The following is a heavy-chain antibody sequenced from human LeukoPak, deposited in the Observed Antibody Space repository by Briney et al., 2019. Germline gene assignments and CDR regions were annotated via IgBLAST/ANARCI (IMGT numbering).Heavy chain of an antibody. CDR1: GFTFSSYG. CDR2: IRYDGSNK. CDR3: AKRMDIVVVPAADFDY. Sequence: PGGSLSLSCAPSGFTFSSYGMHWVRQAPGKGREWVAFIRYDGSNKYYADSVKGQFTISRDNSKNTLYLQMNSLRAEDTAVYYCAKRMDIVVVPAADFDYWGQGTLVTVSS. V-gene: IGHV3-30*02. J-gene: IGHJ4*02. D-gene: IGHD2-2*03.